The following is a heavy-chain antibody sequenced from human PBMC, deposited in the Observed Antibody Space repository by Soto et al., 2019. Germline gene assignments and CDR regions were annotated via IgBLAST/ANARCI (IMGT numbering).Heavy chain of an antibody. CDR1: GFSFASFA. V-gene: IGHV3-30*04. CDR2: ITSDGKKP. CDR3: ARDTGSDFWRGVLDH. J-gene: IGHJ5*02. Sequence: QVQLVESGGRVVQTGTSLRRSCVASGFSFASFAMHGGRQTPGEGPERLASITSDGKKPYYADFAKGRVTISRDNDKNSIWLERHKPGPEDTAGYLCARDTGSDFWRGVLDHWDQGTEVSVSS. D-gene: IGHD3-3*01.